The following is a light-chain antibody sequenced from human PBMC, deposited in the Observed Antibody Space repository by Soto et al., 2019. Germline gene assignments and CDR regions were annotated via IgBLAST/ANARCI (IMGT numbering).Light chain of an antibody. Sequence: EIVLTQSPGTLSLSPGERATLSCRASQSVSSSYLAWYQQKPGQAPRLPIYAASSRATGIPDRFSGSGSGTDFTLTISRLEPEDFAVYYCQQYGSSPLTLGGGTKVEIK. CDR2: AAS. V-gene: IGKV3-20*01. CDR3: QQYGSSPLT. J-gene: IGKJ4*01. CDR1: QSVSSSY.